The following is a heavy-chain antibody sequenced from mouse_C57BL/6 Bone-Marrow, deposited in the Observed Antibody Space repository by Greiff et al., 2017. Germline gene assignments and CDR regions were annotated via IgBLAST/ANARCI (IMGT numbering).Heavy chain of an antibody. Sequence: EVQRVESGGGLVQPKGSLKFSCAASGFSFNTYAMNWVRQAPGQGLEWVACICSKCNNYATYYADSVKDRFTISRDNSESVLYMQMNNLKTEDTAMYYCEKQRPLSMDFWGQGTSVTVSS. CDR1: GFSFNTYA. D-gene: IGHD2-12*01. CDR3: EKQRPLSMDF. CDR2: ICSKCNNYAT. V-gene: IGHV10-1*01. J-gene: IGHJ4*01.